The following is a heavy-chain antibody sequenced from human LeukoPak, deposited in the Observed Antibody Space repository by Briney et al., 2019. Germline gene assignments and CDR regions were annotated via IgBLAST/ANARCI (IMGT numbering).Heavy chain of an antibody. Sequence: SETLSLTCTVSGGSISSYYWSWIRQPPGKGLEWIGYIYYSGSTNYNPSLKSRVTVSVDTSKNQFSLKLSSVTAADTAVYYCARDRDAFDIWGQGTMVTVSS. CDR1: GGSISSYY. CDR2: IYYSGST. V-gene: IGHV4-59*01. J-gene: IGHJ3*02. CDR3: ARDRDAFDI.